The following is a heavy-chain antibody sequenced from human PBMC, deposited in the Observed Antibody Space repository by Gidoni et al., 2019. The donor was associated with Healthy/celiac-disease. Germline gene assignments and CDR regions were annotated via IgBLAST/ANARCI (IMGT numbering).Heavy chain of an antibody. J-gene: IGHJ3*02. V-gene: IGHV3-23*01. CDR1: GFTFSSYA. CDR3: AKGREEWERLSAFDI. D-gene: IGHD1-26*01. Sequence: EVQLFESGGGLVQPGGSLTLSCAASGFTFSSYAMSWVRHAPGKGLGWVSAISGSGGSTYYADSVKGRFTISRDNSKNTLYLQMNSRRAEDTDVYYCAKGREEWERLSAFDIWGQGTMVTVSS. CDR2: ISGSGGST.